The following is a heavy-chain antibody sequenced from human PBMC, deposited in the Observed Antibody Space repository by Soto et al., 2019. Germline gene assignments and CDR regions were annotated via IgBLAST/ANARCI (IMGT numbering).Heavy chain of an antibody. J-gene: IGHJ3*02. V-gene: IGHV1-18*04. CDR3: ARDVGHTSSLPI. CDR2: ISAYNGNT. D-gene: IGHD6-13*01. Sequence: QVQLVQSGAEVKKPGASVKVSCKASGYTFTSYGISWVRQAPGQGLEWMGWISAYNGNTHYAQKLQGRVTMTIDTSTSTAYMELSSLRSDETAVYYFARDVGHTSSLPIWGQGTRGTVSS. CDR1: GYTFTSYG.